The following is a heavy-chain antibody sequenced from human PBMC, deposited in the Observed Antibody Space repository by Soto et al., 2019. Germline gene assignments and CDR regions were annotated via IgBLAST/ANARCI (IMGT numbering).Heavy chain of an antibody. CDR2: INHSGST. CDR3: ATVVPAAIRSRSSNGSYHMDV. V-gene: IGHV4-34*01. J-gene: IGHJ6*03. CDR1: GGSFSGYY. Sequence: SETLSLTCAVYGGSFSGYYWSWIRQPPGKGLEWIGEINHSGSTNYNPSLKSRVTISVDTSKNQFSLKLSSVTAADTAVYYCATVVPAAIRSRSSNGSYHMDVWGKGTTVPVSS. D-gene: IGHD2-2*01.